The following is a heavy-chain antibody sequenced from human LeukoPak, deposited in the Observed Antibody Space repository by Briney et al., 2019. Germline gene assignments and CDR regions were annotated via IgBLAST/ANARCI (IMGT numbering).Heavy chain of an antibody. CDR1: GGSISSYY. Sequence: SETLSLTCTVSGGSISSYYWSWIRQPPGKRLEWIGYIYYSGSTKYNPSLKSRVTISVGTSKNQFSLKVSSVTAADTAMYYCARAGSYYYIDSWGQGTLVTVSS. J-gene: IGHJ4*02. CDR3: ARAGSYYYIDS. V-gene: IGHV4-59*01. D-gene: IGHD1-26*01. CDR2: IYYSGST.